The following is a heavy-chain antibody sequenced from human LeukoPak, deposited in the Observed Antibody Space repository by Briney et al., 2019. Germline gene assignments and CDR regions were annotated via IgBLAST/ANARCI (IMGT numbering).Heavy chain of an antibody. Sequence: PGGSLRLSCAAPGFTFSSYSMNWVRQAPGKGLEWVSSISSSSSYIYYADSVKGRFTISRDNAKNSLYLQMNSLRAEDTAVYYCARDAAEAGIAVAGDFDYWGQGTLVTVSS. CDR2: ISSSSSYI. V-gene: IGHV3-21*01. D-gene: IGHD6-19*01. J-gene: IGHJ4*02. CDR3: ARDAAEAGIAVAGDFDY. CDR1: GFTFSSYS.